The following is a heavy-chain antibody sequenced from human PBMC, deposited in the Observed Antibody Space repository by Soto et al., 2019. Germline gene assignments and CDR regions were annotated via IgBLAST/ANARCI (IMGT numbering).Heavy chain of an antibody. J-gene: IGHJ4*02. CDR2: FSGSGGST. CDR1: GFTFSSYA. D-gene: IGHD3-9*01. CDR3: AKSAHYDIFDPDYFDY. V-gene: IGHV3-23*01. Sequence: GGSLRLSCAASGFTFSSYAMSWVRQAPGKGLEWVSAFSGSGGSTDHADSVKGRFTTTRANSKNTLYLQMNSLRAEDTAVYYCAKSAHYDIFDPDYFDYWGQGTLVTVSS.